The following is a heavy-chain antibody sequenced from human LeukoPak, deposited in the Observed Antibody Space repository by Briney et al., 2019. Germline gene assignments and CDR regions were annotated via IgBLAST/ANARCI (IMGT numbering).Heavy chain of an antibody. V-gene: IGHV4-59*01. CDR3: ARAEVNFYDRSGYFDY. D-gene: IGHD3-22*01. CDR2: IYYSGST. J-gene: IGHJ4*02. CDR1: GGSISSYY. Sequence: SETLSLTCTVSGGSISSYYWSWIRRPPGKGLEWIGYIYYSGSTNHNPSLKSRVTISVDTSKNQFSLKLSSVTAADTAVYYCARAEVNFYDRSGYFDYWGQGSLVTVSS.